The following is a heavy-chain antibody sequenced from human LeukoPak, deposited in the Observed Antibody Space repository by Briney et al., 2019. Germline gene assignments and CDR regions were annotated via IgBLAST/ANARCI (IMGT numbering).Heavy chain of an antibody. Sequence: KSGGSLRLSCAASGFTFSDYYMSWIRQAPGKGLEWVSYISSSGSTIYYADSVKGRFTISRDNAKNSLYLQMNSLRAEDTAVYYCARGLAYDSSGYYRYYYYGMDVWGQGTTVTVSS. CDR1: GFTFSDYY. CDR3: ARGLAYDSSGYYRYYYYGMDV. D-gene: IGHD3-22*01. J-gene: IGHJ6*02. V-gene: IGHV3-11*01. CDR2: ISSSGSTI.